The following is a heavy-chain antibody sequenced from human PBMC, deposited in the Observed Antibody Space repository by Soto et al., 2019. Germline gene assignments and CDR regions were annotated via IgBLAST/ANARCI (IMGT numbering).Heavy chain of an antibody. D-gene: IGHD3-10*01. CDR1: GGSISSYY. V-gene: IGHV4-59*01. J-gene: IGHJ5*02. Sequence: SETLSLTCTVSGGSISSYYWSWIRQPPGKGLEWIGYIYYSGSTNYNPSLKSRVTISVDTSKNQFSLKLSSVTAADTAVYYCARDLSGSGSYWFDPWGQGTLVTVSS. CDR2: IYYSGST. CDR3: ARDLSGSGSYWFDP.